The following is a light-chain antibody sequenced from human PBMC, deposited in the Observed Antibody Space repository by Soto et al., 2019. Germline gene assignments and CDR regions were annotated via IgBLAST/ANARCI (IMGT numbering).Light chain of an antibody. Sequence: QSVLTQPPSASGSPGQSVSISRTGTSSDVGAYKYVSWYQQYPGKAPKLMIYEVSKRPSGVPDRFSGSKSGNTASLTVSGLQAEDEADYYCTSYVGSNTWVFGGGTKLTVL. CDR3: TSYVGSNTWV. V-gene: IGLV2-8*01. CDR2: EVS. CDR1: SSDVGAYKY. J-gene: IGLJ3*02.